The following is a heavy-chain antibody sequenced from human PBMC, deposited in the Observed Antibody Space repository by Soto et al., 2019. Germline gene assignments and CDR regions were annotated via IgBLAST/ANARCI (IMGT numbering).Heavy chain of an antibody. J-gene: IGHJ4*02. CDR3: AKDLYGGNSWIRFDY. Sequence: QVQLVESGGGVVQPGRSLRLSCAASGFTFSSYGMHWVRQAPGKGLEWVAVISYDGSNKYYADSVKGRFTISRDNSKNTLYLQMNSLRAEDTAVYYCAKDLYGGNSWIRFDYWGQGTLVTVSS. D-gene: IGHD2-21*02. CDR2: ISYDGSNK. CDR1: GFTFSSYG. V-gene: IGHV3-30*18.